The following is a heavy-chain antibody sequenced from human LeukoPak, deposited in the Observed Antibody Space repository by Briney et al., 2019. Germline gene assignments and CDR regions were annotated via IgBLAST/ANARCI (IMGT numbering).Heavy chain of an antibody. D-gene: IGHD4-17*01. CDR3: ARNKWGDYTGSDY. Sequence: GGSLRLSCAASGFTVSSNYMSWVRQAPGKGLEWVSVIYSGGSTYYADSVKGRFTISRDNSKNTLYLQMNSLRAEDAAVYYCARNKWGDYTGSDYWGQGTLVTVSS. CDR1: GFTVSSNY. CDR2: IYSGGST. V-gene: IGHV3-53*01. J-gene: IGHJ4*02.